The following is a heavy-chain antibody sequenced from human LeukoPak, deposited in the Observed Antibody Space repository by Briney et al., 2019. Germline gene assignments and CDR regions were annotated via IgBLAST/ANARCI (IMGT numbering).Heavy chain of an antibody. D-gene: IGHD5-12*01. Sequence: PSETLSLTCTVSGGSISSSSYYWGWIRQPPGKGLEWLGSIYYSGSTYYNPSLKSRVTISVDTSKNQFSLELSSVTAADTAVYYCARQGGSVLHYSDYWGQGTLVTVSS. CDR1: GGSISSSSYY. V-gene: IGHV4-39*01. J-gene: IGHJ4*02. CDR2: IYYSGST. CDR3: ARQGGSVLHYSDY.